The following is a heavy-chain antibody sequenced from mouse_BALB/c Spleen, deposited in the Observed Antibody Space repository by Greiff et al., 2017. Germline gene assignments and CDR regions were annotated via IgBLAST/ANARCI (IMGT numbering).Heavy chain of an antibody. CDR2: INPNNGGT. V-gene: IGHV1-18*01. Sequence: VQLQQSGPELVKPGASVKIPCKASGYTFTDYNMDWVKQSHGKSLEWIGDINPNNGGTIYNQKFKGKATLTVDKSSSTAYMELRSLTSEDTAVYYCARSLYGRGYFDVWGAGTTVTVSS. D-gene: IGHD1-1*01. J-gene: IGHJ1*01. CDR1: GYTFTDYN. CDR3: ARSLYGRGYFDV.